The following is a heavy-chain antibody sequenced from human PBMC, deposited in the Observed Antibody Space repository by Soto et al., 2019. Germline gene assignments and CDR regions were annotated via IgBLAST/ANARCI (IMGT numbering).Heavy chain of an antibody. CDR2: ISSSGTSA. Sequence: QVQLEESGGGLVKPGGSLRLSCAASGFTFSAVYMSWIRQAPNKGLEYISYISSSGTSANYADSVKGRFTISRDNAKNSRYLQMNRLRAEDTAVYYCARDRGAVTGQYFDYWGQGALVTVSS. CDR3: ARDRGAVTGQYFDY. CDR1: GFTFSAVY. V-gene: IGHV3-11*05. D-gene: IGHD6-19*01. J-gene: IGHJ4*02.